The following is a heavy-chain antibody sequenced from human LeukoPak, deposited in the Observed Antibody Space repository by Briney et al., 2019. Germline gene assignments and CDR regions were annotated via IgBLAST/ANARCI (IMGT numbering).Heavy chain of an antibody. CDR1: GFTFSSYA. D-gene: IGHD3-22*01. Sequence: GGSLRLSCAASGFTFSSYAMSWVRQGPGKGLEWVSVISGSGGSTHYADSVKGRFTISRDNSKNTLYLQMSSLRAEDTAVYYCAKADYDRSGYYSDYWGQGTLVTVSS. CDR2: ISGSGGST. V-gene: IGHV3-23*01. J-gene: IGHJ4*02. CDR3: AKADYDRSGYYSDY.